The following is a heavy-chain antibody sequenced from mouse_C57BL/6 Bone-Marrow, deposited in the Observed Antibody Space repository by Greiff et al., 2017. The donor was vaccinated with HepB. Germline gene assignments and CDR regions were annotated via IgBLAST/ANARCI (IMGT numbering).Heavy chain of an antibody. J-gene: IGHJ1*03. Sequence: EVNVVESGGGLVKPGGSLKLSCAASGFTFSDYGMHWVRQAPEKGLEWVAYISSGSSTIYYADTVKGRFTISRDNAKNTLFLQMTSLRSEDTAMYYCARKSYYGNYLSGYFDVWGTGTTVTVSS. CDR2: ISSGSSTI. D-gene: IGHD2-1*01. V-gene: IGHV5-17*01. CDR3: ARKSYYGNYLSGYFDV. CDR1: GFTFSDYG.